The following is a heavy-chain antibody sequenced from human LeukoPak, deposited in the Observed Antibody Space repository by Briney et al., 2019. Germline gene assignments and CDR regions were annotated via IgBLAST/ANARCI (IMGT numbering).Heavy chain of an antibody. CDR3: ARDGFVGAADY. V-gene: IGHV3-7*01. CDR2: IKQDGSEK. CDR1: EFIFSGYW. D-gene: IGHD6-13*01. J-gene: IGHJ4*02. Sequence: PTGGSLRLSCAASEFIFSGYWMNWVRQAPGKGLEWVANIKQDGSEKQYVGSVRGRFTISRDNAKNSLYLQMNSLRVEDTAVYYCARDGFVGAADYWGQGTLVTVSS.